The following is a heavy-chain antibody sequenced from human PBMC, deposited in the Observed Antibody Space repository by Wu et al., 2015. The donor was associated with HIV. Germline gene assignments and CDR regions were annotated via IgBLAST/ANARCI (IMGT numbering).Heavy chain of an antibody. Sequence: QVQLVQSGAEVKKPGASVKVSCKASGYTFTGYYMHWVRQAPGQGLEWMGWINPNSGGTNYAQKFQGRVTMTRDTSISTAYMELSRLRSDDTAVYYCASYYYDSSGHYYFDYWGQGTLVTVSS. V-gene: IGHV1-2*02. J-gene: IGHJ4*02. CDR2: INPNSGGT. CDR1: GYTFTGYY. CDR3: ASYYYDSSGHYYFDY. D-gene: IGHD3-22*01.